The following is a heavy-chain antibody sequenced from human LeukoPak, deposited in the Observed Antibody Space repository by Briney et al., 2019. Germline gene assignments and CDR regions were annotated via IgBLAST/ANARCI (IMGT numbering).Heavy chain of an antibody. CDR1: GGTFSSYA. J-gene: IGHJ4*02. Sequence: ASVKVSCKASGGTFSSYAISWVRQAPGQGLEWMGGIIPIFGTANYAQKFQGRVTITADESTSTAYMELSSLRSEDTAVYYCARVPAEAAGTRNFDYWGQGTLVTVSS. V-gene: IGHV1-69*13. CDR2: IIPIFGTA. D-gene: IGHD6-13*01. CDR3: ARVPAEAAGTRNFDY.